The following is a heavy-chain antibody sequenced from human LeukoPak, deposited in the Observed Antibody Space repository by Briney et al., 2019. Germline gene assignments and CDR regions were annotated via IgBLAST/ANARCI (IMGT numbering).Heavy chain of an antibody. D-gene: IGHD1-26*01. CDR2: IGTAGDT. J-gene: IGHJ4*02. CDR1: GFTFSSYD. V-gene: IGHV3-13*01. CDR3: ARGSVGATRVPGDFDY. Sequence: TGGSLRLSCAASGFTFSSYDMHWVRQATGKGLEWVSAIGTAGDTYYPGSVKGRFTISRENAKNSLYLQMNSLRAGDTAVYYCARGSVGATRVPGDFDYWGQGTLVTVSS.